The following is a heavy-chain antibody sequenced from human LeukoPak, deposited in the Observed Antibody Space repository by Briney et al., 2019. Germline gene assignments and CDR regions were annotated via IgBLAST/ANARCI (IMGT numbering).Heavy chain of an antibody. Sequence: ASVKVSCKAPGYTFTGYYMHWVRQAPGQGLEWMGWINPNSGGTNYAQKFQGRVTMTRDTSISTAYMELSRLRSDDTAVYYCARDVSGYDPYDAFDIWGQGTMATVSS. J-gene: IGHJ3*02. V-gene: IGHV1-2*02. CDR2: INPNSGGT. CDR3: ARDVSGYDPYDAFDI. D-gene: IGHD5-12*01. CDR1: GYTFTGYY.